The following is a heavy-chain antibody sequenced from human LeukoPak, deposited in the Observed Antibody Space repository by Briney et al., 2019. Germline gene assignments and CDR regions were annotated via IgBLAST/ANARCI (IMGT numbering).Heavy chain of an antibody. J-gene: IGHJ4*02. CDR1: GFTFNNYG. V-gene: IGHV3-30*02. D-gene: IGHD3-22*01. Sequence: GGSLRLSCAASGFTFNNYGMHWVRQAPGKGLEWLAFIRYDGSNTYYADSVKGRFTISRDNAKNSLYLQMNSLRAEDTALYYCASSYYYDGDYWGQGTLVTVSS. CDR2: IRYDGSNT. CDR3: ASSYYYDGDY.